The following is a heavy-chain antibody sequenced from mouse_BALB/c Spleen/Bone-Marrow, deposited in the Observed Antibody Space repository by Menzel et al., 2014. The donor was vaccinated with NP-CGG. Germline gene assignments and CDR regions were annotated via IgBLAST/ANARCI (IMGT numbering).Heavy chain of an antibody. CDR3: ARDSYAMDY. V-gene: IGHV2-6-7*01. CDR1: GFSLTGYG. J-gene: IGHJ4*01. Sequence: VKLMESGPGLVAPSQSLSITCTVSGFSLTGYGVNWVRRPPGKGLEWLGMIWGDGSTDYNSALKSRLSISKDNSKSQVFLKMNSLQTDDTARYYCARDSYAMDYWGQGTSVTVSS. CDR2: IWGDGST.